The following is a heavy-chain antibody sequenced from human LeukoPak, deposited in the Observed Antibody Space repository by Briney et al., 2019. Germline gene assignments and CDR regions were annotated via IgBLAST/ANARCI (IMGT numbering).Heavy chain of an antibody. CDR2: ISWDGGST. V-gene: IGHV3-43D*03. CDR3: AKDALGDSSGYYFDY. D-gene: IGHD3-22*01. Sequence: GGSLRLSCAASGFTFDDYAMHWVRQAPGKGLEWVSLISWDGGSTYYADSVKGRFTISRDNSKNFLYLQMNSLRAEDTALYYCAKDALGDSSGYYFDYWGQGTLVTVSS. CDR1: GFTFDDYA. J-gene: IGHJ4*02.